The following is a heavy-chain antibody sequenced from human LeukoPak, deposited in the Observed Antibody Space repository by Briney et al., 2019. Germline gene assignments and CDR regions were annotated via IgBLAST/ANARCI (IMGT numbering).Heavy chain of an antibody. CDR2: IIPIFGTA. CDR3: ARYPYYYGSGSYYLDY. Sequence: ASVKVSCKAPGYTFTGYYMHWVRQAPGQGLEWMGGIIPIFGTANYAQKFQGRVTITADESTSTAYMELSSLRSEDTAVYYCARYPYYYGSGSYYLDYWGQGTLVTVSS. D-gene: IGHD3-10*01. CDR1: GYTFTGYY. V-gene: IGHV1-69*13. J-gene: IGHJ4*02.